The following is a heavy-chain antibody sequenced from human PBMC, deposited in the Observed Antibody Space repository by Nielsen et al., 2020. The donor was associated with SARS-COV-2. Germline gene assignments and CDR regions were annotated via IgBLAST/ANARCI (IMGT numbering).Heavy chain of an antibody. D-gene: IGHD6-13*01. Sequence: GSLRLSCAASGFTVSSNYMSWVRQAPGKGLEWVSVIYSGGSTYYADSVKSRFTISRDNAKNSLYLQMNSLRAEDTAVYYCARDRGAAAGTSYYGYYYYGMDVWGQGTTVTVSS. J-gene: IGHJ6*02. CDR2: IYSGGST. V-gene: IGHV3-53*01. CDR1: GFTVSSNY. CDR3: ARDRGAAAGTSYYGYYYYGMDV.